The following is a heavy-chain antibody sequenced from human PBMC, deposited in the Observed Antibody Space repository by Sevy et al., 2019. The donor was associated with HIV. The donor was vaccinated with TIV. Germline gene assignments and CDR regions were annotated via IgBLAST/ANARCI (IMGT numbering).Heavy chain of an antibody. CDR1: GFTFVTYA. V-gene: IGHV3-23*01. CDR3: AKDVYDSSGYYPMGAFDI. D-gene: IGHD3-22*01. CDR2: VSGSGATT. J-gene: IGHJ3*02. Sequence: GGSLRLPCAASGFTFVTYAMNWVRQAPGKGLEWVSGVSGSGATTLYADSVKGRFSISRDNSKNTLYLQINSLRAEDTAVYYCAKDVYDSSGYYPMGAFDIWGQGTMVTVSS.